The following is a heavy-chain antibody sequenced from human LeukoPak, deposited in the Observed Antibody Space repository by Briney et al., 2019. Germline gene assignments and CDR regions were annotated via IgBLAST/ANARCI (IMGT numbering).Heavy chain of an antibody. CDR2: ISSSSSTI. J-gene: IGHJ4*02. CDR1: GFTFSSYS. V-gene: IGHV3-48*01. Sequence: GGSLRLSCAASGFTFSSYSMNWVRQAPGKGLEWVSYISSSSSTIYYADSVKGRFTISRDNAKNSLYLQMNSLRAEDTAVYYCARGLSGYASSLGYWGQGTLVTVSA. CDR3: ARGLSGYASSLGY. D-gene: IGHD6-6*01.